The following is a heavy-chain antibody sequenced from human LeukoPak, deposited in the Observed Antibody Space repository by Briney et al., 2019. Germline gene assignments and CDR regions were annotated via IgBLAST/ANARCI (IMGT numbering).Heavy chain of an antibody. CDR3: ARDVHDYGGNNWFDP. CDR1: GGSISSYH. Sequence: SETLSLTCTVSGGSISSYHWSWIRQPAGKGLEWIGRIYTSGSTNYNPSLKSRVTISVDTSKNPFSLKLSSVTAADTAVYYCARDVHDYGGNNWFDPWGQGTLVTVSS. J-gene: IGHJ5*02. CDR2: IYTSGST. D-gene: IGHD4-23*01. V-gene: IGHV4-4*07.